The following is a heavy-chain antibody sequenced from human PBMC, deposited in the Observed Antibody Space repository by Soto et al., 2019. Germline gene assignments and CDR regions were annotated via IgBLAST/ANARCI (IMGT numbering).Heavy chain of an antibody. CDR2: VYYTGST. CDR1: GGSISGSY. Sequence: QGQLQESGPGLVKPSETLSLTCSVSGGSISGSYWSWIRQSPGKGLEWLDYVYYTGSTNNSPSLRSRVSISVDTSKNEFSLRLSSVTAADTAVYFCARSVAVPGAHIDYWGQGTQVTVSS. J-gene: IGHJ4*02. CDR3: ARSVAVPGAHIDY. V-gene: IGHV4-59*01. D-gene: IGHD6-19*01.